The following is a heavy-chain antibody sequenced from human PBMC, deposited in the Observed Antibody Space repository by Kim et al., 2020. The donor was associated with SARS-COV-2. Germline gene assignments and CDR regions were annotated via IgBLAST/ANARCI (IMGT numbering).Heavy chain of an antibody. CDR3: ARDGQYYYDSSGYYEAWFDP. Sequence: ASVKVSCKASGYTFTSYGISWVRQAPGQGLEWMGWISAYNGNTNYAQKLQGRVTMTTDTSTSTAYMELRSLRSDDTAVYYCARDGQYYYDSSGYYEAWFDPWGQEPWSPSPQ. D-gene: IGHD3-22*01. V-gene: IGHV1-18*01. J-gene: IGHJ5*02. CDR2: ISAYNGNT. CDR1: GYTFTSYG.